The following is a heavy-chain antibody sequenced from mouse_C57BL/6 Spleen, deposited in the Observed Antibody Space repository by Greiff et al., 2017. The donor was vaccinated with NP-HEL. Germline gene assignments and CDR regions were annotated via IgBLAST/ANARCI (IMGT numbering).Heavy chain of an antibody. CDR1: GYTFTSYW. D-gene: IGHD1-1*01. CDR2: IDPSDGYT. CDR3: ARQGCITPVVAPAWFAY. V-gene: IGHV1-50*01. J-gene: IGHJ3*01. Sequence: VQLQQPGTELVKPGASVTLSCKASGYTFTSYWLQWVKQRPGQGLEWSGEIDPSDGYTNYNQKFKGKATLTVDTSTSTAYMQLSSLTSEDSAVYYCARQGCITPVVAPAWFAYWGQGTLVTVSA.